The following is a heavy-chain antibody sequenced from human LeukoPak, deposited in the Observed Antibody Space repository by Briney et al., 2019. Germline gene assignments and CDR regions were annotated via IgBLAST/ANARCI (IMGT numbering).Heavy chain of an antibody. D-gene: IGHD1-26*01. CDR2: IWYDGSNK. J-gene: IGHJ4*02. CDR3: AREDFSGSYRRSFDY. Sequence: PEGSLRLSCAASGFTFSSYGMHWVRQAPGKGLEWVAVIWYDGSNKYYADSVKGRFTISRDNSKNTLYLQMNSLRAEDTAVYYCAREDFSGSYRRSFDYWGQGTLVTVSS. V-gene: IGHV3-33*01. CDR1: GFTFSSYG.